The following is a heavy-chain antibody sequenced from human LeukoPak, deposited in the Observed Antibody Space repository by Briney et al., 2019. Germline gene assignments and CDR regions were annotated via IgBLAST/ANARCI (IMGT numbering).Heavy chain of an antibody. J-gene: IGHJ4*02. CDR2: IYYSGNT. Sequence: SQTLSLTCTVSGVSISIGGYYWSWIRQHPGKGLGWIGYIYYSGNTHCNPSLKSRLTISVDTSKNQFSLKLSSVTAADTAVYYCAREAASGDFDYWGQGTLVTVSS. CDR1: GVSISIGGYY. CDR3: AREAASGDFDY. V-gene: IGHV4-31*03. D-gene: IGHD6-13*01.